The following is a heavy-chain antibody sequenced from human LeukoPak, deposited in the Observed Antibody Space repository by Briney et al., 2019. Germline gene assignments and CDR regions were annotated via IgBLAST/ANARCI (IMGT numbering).Heavy chain of an antibody. CDR3: ARGTPTDYYDSSGFYYVFDY. Sequence: SVTLSLTCAVYGGSFSGYYWSCIPQTPGKGLEGLGEINHSGNTNYNPSLKSRVTISVDTSKNQFSLKLSSVTAADTAVYFCARGTPTDYYDSSGFYYVFDYWGQGTLVTVSS. CDR2: INHSGNT. V-gene: IGHV4-34*01. CDR1: GGSFSGYY. D-gene: IGHD3-22*01. J-gene: IGHJ4*02.